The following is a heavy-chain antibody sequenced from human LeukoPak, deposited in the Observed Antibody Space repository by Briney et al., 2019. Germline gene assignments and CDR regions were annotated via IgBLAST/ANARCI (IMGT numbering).Heavy chain of an antibody. Sequence: GGSLRLSCAASGFTFSSYAMSWVRQAPGKGLEWVSAISGSGGSTYYADSVKGRFTIPRDNSKNTLYLQMNSLRAEDTAVYYCAKVNEYYYGSGSSEDYWGQGTLVTVSS. D-gene: IGHD3-10*01. J-gene: IGHJ4*02. CDR2: ISGSGGST. CDR3: AKVNEYYYGSGSSEDY. V-gene: IGHV3-23*01. CDR1: GFTFSSYA.